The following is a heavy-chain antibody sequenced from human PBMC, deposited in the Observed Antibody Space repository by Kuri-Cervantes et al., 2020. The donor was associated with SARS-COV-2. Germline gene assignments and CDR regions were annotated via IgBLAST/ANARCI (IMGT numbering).Heavy chain of an antibody. Sequence: SGTLSLTCTVSGDSISNYYWSWIRQPAGKGLEWIGRYYNSGNTNYSPSLKSRVTMSLDTSKNQFSLKLSSVTAADTAVYFCARNGITSRAIFIDSWGRGTLVTVSS. CDR2: YYNSGNT. CDR3: ARNGITSRAIFIDS. J-gene: IGHJ5*01. D-gene: IGHD1-20*01. CDR1: GDSISNYY. V-gene: IGHV4-4*07.